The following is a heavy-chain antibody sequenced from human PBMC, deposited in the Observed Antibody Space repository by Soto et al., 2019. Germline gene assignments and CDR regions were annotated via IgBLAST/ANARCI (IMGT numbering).Heavy chain of an antibody. CDR2: IGYDGGST. J-gene: IGHJ4*02. CDR3: AKEVIYYFDY. D-gene: IGHD2-21*01. CDR1: GFTFSSYA. Sequence: PGGSLRLSCAASGFTFSSYAMSWVRQAPGKGLEWVAAIGYDGGSTYYADSVKGRFTISRDNSKNTLYLQMNSLRAEDTAVYYCAKEVIYYFDYWGQGTLVTVSS. V-gene: IGHV3-23*01.